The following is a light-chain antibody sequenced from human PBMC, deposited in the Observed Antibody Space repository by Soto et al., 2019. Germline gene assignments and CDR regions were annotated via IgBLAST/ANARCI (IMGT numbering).Light chain of an antibody. CDR3: MQALQTPRS. CDR1: QSLLHSNGYNC. CDR2: LGS. Sequence: DIVMTQSPLSLPVTPGEPASISCRSSQSLLHSNGYNCLDWYLQKPGQSPQLLIYLGSNRASGVPDRFSGSGSCTDFTLKISRVEAEDVGVYYCMQALQTPRSFGGGTKVEIK. V-gene: IGKV2-28*01. J-gene: IGKJ4*01.